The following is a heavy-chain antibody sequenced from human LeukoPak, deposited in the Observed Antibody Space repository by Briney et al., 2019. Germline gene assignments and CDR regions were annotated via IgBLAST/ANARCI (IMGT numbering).Heavy chain of an antibody. CDR1: GGSLSSYY. Sequence: SETLSLTCTVSGGSLSSYYWSWVRQPPGKGLEWIGYIYYSGSTNYNPSLKSRATIPLATTKNQFSLKLNSVTAADTTVYYCARMDFRIHTGSAFDIWGQGTMVTVSS. J-gene: IGHJ3*02. CDR3: ARMDFRIHTGSAFDI. CDR2: IYYSGST. D-gene: IGHD1-26*01. V-gene: IGHV4-59*01.